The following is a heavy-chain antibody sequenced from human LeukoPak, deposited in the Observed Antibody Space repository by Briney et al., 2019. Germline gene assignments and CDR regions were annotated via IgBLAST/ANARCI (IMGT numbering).Heavy chain of an antibody. J-gene: IGHJ4*02. V-gene: IGHV3-48*01. CDR3: SRDPGGYFDY. Sequence: PGGSLRLSCAASGFTFSGYSMNWVRQAPGKGLEWVSYISSSSSIIYYADSVKGQFTISRDNVKNSLYLQMNSLRAEDTAVYYCSRDPGGYFDYWGQGTLVTVSS. D-gene: IGHD3-10*01. CDR1: GFTFSGYS. CDR2: ISSSSSII.